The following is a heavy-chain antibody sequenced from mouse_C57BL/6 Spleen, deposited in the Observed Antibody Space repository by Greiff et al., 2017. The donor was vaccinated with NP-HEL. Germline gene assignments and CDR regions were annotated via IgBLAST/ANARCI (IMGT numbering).Heavy chain of an antibody. V-gene: IGHV2-2*01. Sequence: VQLKESGPGLVQPSQSLSITCTVSGFSLTSYGVHWVRQSPGKGLEWLGVIWSGGSTDYNAAFISRLSISKDNSKSQVFFKMNSLQADDTAIYYCARLGLDYWGQGTTLTVSS. CDR3: ARLGLDY. CDR1: GFSLTSYG. CDR2: IWSGGST. D-gene: IGHD4-1*01. J-gene: IGHJ2*01.